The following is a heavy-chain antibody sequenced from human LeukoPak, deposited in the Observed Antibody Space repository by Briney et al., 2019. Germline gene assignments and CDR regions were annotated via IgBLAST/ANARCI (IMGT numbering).Heavy chain of an antibody. D-gene: IGHD4-23*01. CDR2: IYYSGST. J-gene: IGHJ4*02. V-gene: IGHV4-30-4*01. Sequence: SETLSLTCTVSGGSISSGDYYWRWIRQPPGKGLEWIGYIYYSGSTYYNPSLKSRVTISVDTSKNQFSLKLSSVTAADTAVYYCARDLLNEGNHLDYWGQGTLVTVSS. CDR1: GGSISSGDYY. CDR3: ARDLLNEGNHLDY.